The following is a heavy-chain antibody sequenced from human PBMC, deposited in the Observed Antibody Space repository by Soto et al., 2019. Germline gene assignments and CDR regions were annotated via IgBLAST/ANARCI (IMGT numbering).Heavy chain of an antibody. CDR3: AREGYCSGGSCYSTGGAFDI. V-gene: IGHV1-18*01. CDR2: ISAYNGNT. D-gene: IGHD2-15*01. J-gene: IGHJ3*02. CDR1: WFNLSSYC. Sequence: GGPGEGSFQAFWFNLSSYCISWGGQAPRQRGGWLGWISAYNGNTNYAQKLQGRVTMTTDTSTSTAYMELRSLRSDDTAVYYCAREGYCSGGSCYSTGGAFDIWGQGTMVTVSS.